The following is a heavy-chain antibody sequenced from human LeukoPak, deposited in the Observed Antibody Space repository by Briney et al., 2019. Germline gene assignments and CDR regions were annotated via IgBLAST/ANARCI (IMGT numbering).Heavy chain of an antibody. CDR2: INPSDGST. V-gene: IGHV1-46*01. D-gene: IGHD1-26*01. J-gene: IGHJ5*02. CDR3: ARGLPRIVGASGNWFDP. CDR1: GYTFTSYY. Sequence: ASVKVSCKASGYTFTSYYMHWVRQAPGQGLEWMGKINPSDGSTRYAQKFQGRVTMTRDMSTSTVYMELSSLRSEDTAVYYCARGLPRIVGASGNWFDPWGQGTLVTVSS.